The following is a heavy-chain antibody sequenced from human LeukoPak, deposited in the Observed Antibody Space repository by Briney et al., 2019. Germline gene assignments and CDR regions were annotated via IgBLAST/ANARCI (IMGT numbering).Heavy chain of an antibody. D-gene: IGHD3-3*01. CDR1: GFTFSSYG. J-gene: IGHJ4*02. CDR3: AKGDRNYDFWSGYYGH. V-gene: IGHV3-30*18. Sequence: GGSLRLSCAASGFTFSSYGMHWVRQAPGKGLEWVAVISYDGSNKYYADSVKGRFTISRDNSKNTLYLQMNSLRAEDTAVNYCAKGDRNYDFWSGYYGHWGQGTLVTVSS. CDR2: ISYDGSNK.